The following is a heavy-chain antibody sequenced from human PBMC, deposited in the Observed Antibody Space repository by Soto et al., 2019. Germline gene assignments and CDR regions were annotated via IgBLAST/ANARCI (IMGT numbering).Heavy chain of an antibody. CDR3: ATTTDIAAAGTPTYGMDV. CDR1: GYTFTSYG. CDR2: ISAYNGNT. J-gene: IGHJ6*02. D-gene: IGHD6-13*01. Sequence: QVQLVQSGAEVKKPGASVKVSCKASGYTFTSYGISWVRQAPGQGLEWMGWISAYNGNTNYAQKLQGRVTMTTDTSTSTAYMELRSLRSDDTAVYYCATTTDIAAAGTPTYGMDVWGQGTTVTVSS. V-gene: IGHV1-18*01.